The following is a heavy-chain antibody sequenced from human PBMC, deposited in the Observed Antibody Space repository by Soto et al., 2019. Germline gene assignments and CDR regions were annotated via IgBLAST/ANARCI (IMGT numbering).Heavy chain of an antibody. CDR3: ARHLGYNWNDVNDFDI. D-gene: IGHD1-20*01. V-gene: IGHV3-74*01. J-gene: IGHJ3*02. CDR2: INDDGIIT. Sequence: EVQLVESGGGIVQPGGSLRLSCAASGFTFSGYWMHWVRQAPGKGLVWVSRINDDGIITAYADPVKGQFTISRDNAKTTLYLQMKSLRAEDTAVYYCARHLGYNWNDVNDFDIWGQGTMVTVSS. CDR1: GFTFSGYW.